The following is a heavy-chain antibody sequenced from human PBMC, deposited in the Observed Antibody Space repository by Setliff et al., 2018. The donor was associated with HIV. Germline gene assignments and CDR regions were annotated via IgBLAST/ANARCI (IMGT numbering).Heavy chain of an antibody. CDR1: GFTVSSNY. D-gene: IGHD3-16*02. CDR2: IYSGGST. CDR3: ARELYREWDY. V-gene: IGHV3-53*05. J-gene: IGHJ4*02. Sequence: TGGSLRLSCAASGFTVSSNYMSWVRQAPGKGLEWVSVIYSGGSTYSADSVKGRFTISRDNSRNTLYLQMNSLRVEDTAVYYCARELYREWDYWGQGTLVTVSS.